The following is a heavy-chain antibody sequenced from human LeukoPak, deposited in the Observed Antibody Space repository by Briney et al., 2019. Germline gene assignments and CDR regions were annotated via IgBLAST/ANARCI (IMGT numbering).Heavy chain of an antibody. CDR2: IYTSGST. J-gene: IGHJ4*02. D-gene: IGHD5-24*01. Sequence: PSETLSLTCTVSGGSISSYYWSWIRQPAGKGLEWIGRIYTSGSTNYNPSLKSRVTISVDKSKNTLYLQMNSLRAEDTAVYYCAKRSIDGYNSIDYWGQGTLVTVSS. CDR3: AKRSIDGYNSIDY. CDR1: GGSISSYY. V-gene: IGHV4-4*07.